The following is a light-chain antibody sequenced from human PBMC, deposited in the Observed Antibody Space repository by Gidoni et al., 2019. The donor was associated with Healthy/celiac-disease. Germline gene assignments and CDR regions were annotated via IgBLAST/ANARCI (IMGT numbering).Light chain of an antibody. J-gene: IGLJ2*01. CDR2: EVS. CDR3: SSYTSSSIG. CDR1: SSDVGGYNY. V-gene: IGLV2-14*01. Sequence: QSALTQPASVSGSPGQSITISCTRTSSDVGGYNYVTWYQQHPGKAPKLMIYEVSTRPSGVSNRFSGSKSGNTASLTISGLQAEDEADYYCSSYTSSSIGFGGGTKLTVL.